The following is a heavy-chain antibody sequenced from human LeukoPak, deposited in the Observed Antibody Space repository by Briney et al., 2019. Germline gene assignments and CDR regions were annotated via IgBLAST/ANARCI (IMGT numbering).Heavy chain of an antibody. CDR2: IYYSGST. J-gene: IGHJ4*02. CDR1: GGSISSYY. D-gene: IGHD6-19*01. CDR3: ARVIGSGWYYFDY. V-gene: IGHV4-59*01. Sequence: PSETLSLTCTVSGGSISSYYWSWIRQPPGKGLEWIGYIYYSGSTNYNPSLKSRVTISVDTSKNQFSLKLSSVTAADTAMYYCARVIGSGWYYFDYWGQGTLVTVSS.